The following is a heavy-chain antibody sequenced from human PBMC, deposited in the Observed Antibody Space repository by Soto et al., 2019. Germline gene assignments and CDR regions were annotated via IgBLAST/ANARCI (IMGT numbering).Heavy chain of an antibody. J-gene: IGHJ3*02. V-gene: IGHV4-30-4*01. CDR2: IYYSGST. CDR1: GGSINSGDYY. CDR3: ATVPTYYYDRSGYANAFDM. D-gene: IGHD3-22*01. Sequence: QVQLQESGPGLVKPSQTLSLTCTVSGGSINSGDYYWSWIRQPPGKGLEWIGYIYYSGSTYHNPSLKSRINISVATSKIHFPLKPSSVTAADTAVYYCATVPTYYYDRSGYANAFDMWGQGTMVTVSS.